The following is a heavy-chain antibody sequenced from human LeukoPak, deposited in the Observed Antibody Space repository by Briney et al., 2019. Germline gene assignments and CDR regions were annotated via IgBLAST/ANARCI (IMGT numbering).Heavy chain of an antibody. D-gene: IGHD6-19*01. CDR2: ISWNSGSI. J-gene: IGHJ4*02. Sequence: PGGSLRLSCAASGFTFDDYAMHWVRQAPGKGLEWVSGISWNSGSIGYADSVKGRFTISRDNAKNSLYLQMNSLRAEDTALYYCAKDIGIVLSSGWFDYWGQGTLVTVSS. CDR1: GFTFDDYA. V-gene: IGHV3-9*01. CDR3: AKDIGIVLSSGWFDY.